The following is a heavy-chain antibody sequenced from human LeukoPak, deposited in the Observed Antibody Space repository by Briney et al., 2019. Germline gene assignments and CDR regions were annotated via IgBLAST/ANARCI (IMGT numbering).Heavy chain of an antibody. CDR1: GFTFSTYA. J-gene: IGHJ4*02. Sequence: GGSLRLSCAASGFTFSTYAMTWVRQAPGKGLEWVSSITNDGSHTYYADSVKGRFTISRDNAENPLYLQMNSLRADDTAMYYCARDGSGSGDYWGQGTLVTVSS. CDR2: ITNDGSHT. CDR3: ARDGSGSGDY. D-gene: IGHD2-15*01. V-gene: IGHV3-21*01.